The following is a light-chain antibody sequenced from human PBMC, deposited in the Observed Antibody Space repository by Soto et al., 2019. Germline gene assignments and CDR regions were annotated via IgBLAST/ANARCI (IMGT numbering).Light chain of an antibody. V-gene: IGKV3-11*01. CDR1: QSVSNY. CDR3: KQRSNWHPLP. Sequence: EIVLTQSPATLSLSPGEKSTLSCRSSQSVSNYLAWYQQKPGQAPRLLIYDASTRATGIPARFSGSGSGTDLTITISSLEPEDFAVYYCKQRSNWHPLPFGGVTKV. CDR2: DAS. J-gene: IGKJ4*01.